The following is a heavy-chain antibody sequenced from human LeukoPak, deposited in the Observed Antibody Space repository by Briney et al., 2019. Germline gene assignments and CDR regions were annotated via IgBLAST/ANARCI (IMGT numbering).Heavy chain of an antibody. J-gene: IGHJ4*02. CDR2: IYTSGST. Sequence: NPSETLSLTCTVSGGSISSGTYYWSWIRQPAGKGLEWIGRIYTSGSTNYNPSLKSRVTISVDTSKNQFSLKLSSVTAADTAVYYCARDSGSSPTFDYWGQGTLVTVSS. D-gene: IGHD6-13*01. CDR1: GGSISSGTYY. V-gene: IGHV4-61*02. CDR3: ARDSGSSPTFDY.